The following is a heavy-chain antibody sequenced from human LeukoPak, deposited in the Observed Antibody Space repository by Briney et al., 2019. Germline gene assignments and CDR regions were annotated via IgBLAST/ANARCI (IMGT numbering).Heavy chain of an antibody. CDR1: GYTFTSYG. V-gene: IGHV1-18*01. CDR2: ISAYNGNT. CDR3: AKASSKRKSYYYYYGMDV. J-gene: IGHJ6*02. Sequence: ASVKVSCKASGYTFTSYGISWVRQAPGQGLEWMGWISAYNGNTNFAQKLQGRGTMTTDTSTSTAYMELRSLRSDGTAVYYCAKASSKRKSYYYYYGMDVWGQGTTVTVSS. D-gene: IGHD4-11*01.